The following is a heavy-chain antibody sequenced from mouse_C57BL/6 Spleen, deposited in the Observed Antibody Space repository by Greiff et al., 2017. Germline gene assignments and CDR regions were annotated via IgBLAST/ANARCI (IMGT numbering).Heavy chain of an antibody. D-gene: IGHD1-1*01. V-gene: IGHV1-54*01. CDR1: GYAFTNYL. CDR2: INPGSGGT. CDR3: ARDTTVGVDY. Sequence: QVQLQQSGAELVRPGTSVKVSCKASGYAFTNYLIEWVKQGPGQGLEWIGVINPGSGGTNYNEKFKGKATLTADKSSSTAYMQLSSLTSEDSAVYCCARDTTVGVDYWGQGTTLTVSS. J-gene: IGHJ2*01.